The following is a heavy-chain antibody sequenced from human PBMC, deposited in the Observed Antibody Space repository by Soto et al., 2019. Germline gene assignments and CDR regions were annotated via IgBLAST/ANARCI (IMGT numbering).Heavy chain of an antibody. V-gene: IGHV3-30*18. Sequence: PGGSMRLSCVVSGSNYGTHWVRQAPGKGLEWVAVISFDGGNKYHADPVKGRFTISRDNSKNTLYLQMNTLRPEDTAVYYCAKDTRPGVYYSYYGMDVWGQGTTVTVSS. CDR2: ISFDGGNK. J-gene: IGHJ6*02. CDR1: GSNYG. D-gene: IGHD3-10*01. CDR3: AKDTRPGVYYSYYGMDV.